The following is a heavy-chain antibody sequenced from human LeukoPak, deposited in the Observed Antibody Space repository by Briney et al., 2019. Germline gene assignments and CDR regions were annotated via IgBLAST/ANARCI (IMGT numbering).Heavy chain of an antibody. V-gene: IGHV1-24*01. CDR1: GYTLTELS. J-gene: IGHJ4*02. Sequence: ASVNVSCKVSGYTLTELSMHWVRQAPGKGLEWMGGFDPEDGETIYAQKFQGRVTMTEDTSTDTAYMELSSLRSEDTAVYYCATDSQGRPPYFDYWGQGTLVTVSS. CDR2: FDPEDGET. D-gene: IGHD6-6*01. CDR3: ATDSQGRPPYFDY.